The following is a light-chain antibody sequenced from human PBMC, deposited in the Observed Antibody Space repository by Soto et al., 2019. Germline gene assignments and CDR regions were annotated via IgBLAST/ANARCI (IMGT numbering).Light chain of an antibody. CDR2: AAS. CDR3: QQLNRYPPVT. V-gene: IGKV1-9*01. Sequence: DIQLTQSPSFLSASVGDRVTITCRASQGISSYLAWYQQKPGKAPKLLIYAASTLQSGVPSRLSGSGAGTEFTLTISSLQPEDFATYYCQQLNRYPPVTGGQGTRLEIK. J-gene: IGKJ5*01. CDR1: QGISSY.